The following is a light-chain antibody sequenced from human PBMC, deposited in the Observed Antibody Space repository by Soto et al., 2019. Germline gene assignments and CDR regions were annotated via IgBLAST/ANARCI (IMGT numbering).Light chain of an antibody. J-gene: IGKJ1*01. CDR3: QQYGSSWT. CDR1: QSVSSSY. CDR2: GAS. V-gene: IGKV3-20*01. Sequence: EIVLTQSPGTLSLSPGERATLSFRAIQSVSSSYLAWYQQKPGHAPRLLIYGASSRATGIPDRFSGSGSGTDFTLTISRLEPKDFAVYYFQQYGSSWTVGQGTKVEIK.